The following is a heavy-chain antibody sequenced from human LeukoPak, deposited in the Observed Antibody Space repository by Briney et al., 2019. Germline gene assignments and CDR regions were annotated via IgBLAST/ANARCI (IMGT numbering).Heavy chain of an antibody. CDR2: IIPILGIA. J-gene: IGHJ5*02. Sequence: ASVKVSCKASGGTFSIYAISWVRQAPGQGLEWMGRIIPILGIANYAQKFQGRVTITADKSTSTAYMELSSLRSEDTAVYYCAGITMVRGVIGNWFDPWGQGTLVTVSS. CDR1: GGTFSIYA. D-gene: IGHD3-10*01. V-gene: IGHV1-69*04. CDR3: AGITMVRGVIGNWFDP.